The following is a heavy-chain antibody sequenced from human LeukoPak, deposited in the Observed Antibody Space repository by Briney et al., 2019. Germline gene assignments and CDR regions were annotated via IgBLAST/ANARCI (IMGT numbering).Heavy chain of an antibody. CDR2: IKQDGSEK. V-gene: IGHV3-7*01. D-gene: IGHD3-9*01. CDR1: GFTSSSYW. Sequence: GGSLRLSCAASGFTSSSYWMSWVRQAPGKGLEWVANIKQDGSEKTYVDSVKGRFTISRDNAKNSLYLQMNSLRAEDTAVYYCARDRWAILTGSENYYFYGMDVWGQGTTVTVSS. CDR3: ARDRWAILTGSENYYFYGMDV. J-gene: IGHJ6*02.